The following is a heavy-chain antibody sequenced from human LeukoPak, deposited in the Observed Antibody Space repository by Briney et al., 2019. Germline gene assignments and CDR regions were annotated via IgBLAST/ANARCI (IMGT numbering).Heavy chain of an antibody. CDR3: ARAVRGGLRWYQKGGYFDY. V-gene: IGHV4-61*01. J-gene: IGHJ4*02. CDR2: IYYSGST. D-gene: IGHD4-23*01. Sequence: PSETLSLTCTVSGYSISSGYYWGWIRQPPGKGLEWIGYIYYSGSTNYNPSLKSRVTISVDTSKNQFSLKLSSVTAADTAVYYCARAVRGGLRWYQKGGYFDYWGQGTLVTVSS. CDR1: GYSISSGYY.